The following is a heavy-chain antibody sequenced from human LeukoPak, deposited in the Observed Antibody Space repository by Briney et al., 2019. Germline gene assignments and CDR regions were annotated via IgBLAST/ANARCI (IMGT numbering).Heavy chain of an antibody. J-gene: IGHJ6*02. CDR2: ISTSGST. Sequence: PSQTLSLTCTVSGGSISSGTYYWSWIRQPAGKGLEWIGRISTSGSTNYNPSLKSRVTISIDTSNNQFSLRLSSVTAADTAVYYCARHPVGPGGLDVWGQGTTVTVSS. V-gene: IGHV4-61*02. CDR1: GGSISSGTYY. CDR3: ARHPVGPGGLDV.